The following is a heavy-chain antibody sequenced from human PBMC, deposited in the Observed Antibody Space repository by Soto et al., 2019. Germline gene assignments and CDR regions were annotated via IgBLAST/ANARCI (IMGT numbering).Heavy chain of an antibody. CDR3: ARRRYSSGWYGGGPGVYYYGMDV. CDR2: INHSGST. D-gene: IGHD6-19*01. J-gene: IGHJ6*02. CDR1: GGSFSGYY. V-gene: IGHV4-34*01. Sequence: PSENLSLTCAVYGGSFSGYYWSWIRQPPGKGLEWIGEINHSGSTNYNPSLERRVTISVYTANNQFSLHLSSVPAADTAVYYCARRRYSSGWYGGGPGVYYYGMDVWAQGTTVTVS.